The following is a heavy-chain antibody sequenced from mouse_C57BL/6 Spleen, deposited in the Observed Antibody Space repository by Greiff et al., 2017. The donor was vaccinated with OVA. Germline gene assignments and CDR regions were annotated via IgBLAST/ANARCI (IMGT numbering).Heavy chain of an antibody. D-gene: IGHD1-1*01. CDR1: GGRCTSYV. V-gene: IGHV1-53*01. CDR3: ARNYGSSFFDY. Sequence: VQLQQPGTELVKPGASVKVVGRAAGGRCTSYVMQPVKPRPLQVPAVILNINPSNVATNYNEKFKSKATLTVDKSSSTAYMRLSSLTSEDSAVYDCARNYGSSFFDYWGQGTTLTVSA. CDR2: INPSNVAT. J-gene: IGHJ2*01.